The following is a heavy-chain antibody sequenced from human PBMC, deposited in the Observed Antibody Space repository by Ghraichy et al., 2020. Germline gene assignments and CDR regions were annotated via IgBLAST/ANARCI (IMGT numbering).Heavy chain of an antibody. CDR3: ARRLCKGGTCYFDY. V-gene: IGHV3-7*01. CDR2: INQDESET. Sequence: GGSLRLSCAASGFTFSRFWMSWVRQAPGKGLEWVGNINQDESETDSVDAVKGRFTISRDNAKKSLYLQMNSLRVEDTAVYYCARRLCKGGTCYFDYWGQGTLVTVSS. J-gene: IGHJ4*02. CDR1: GFTFSRFW. D-gene: IGHD2-15*01.